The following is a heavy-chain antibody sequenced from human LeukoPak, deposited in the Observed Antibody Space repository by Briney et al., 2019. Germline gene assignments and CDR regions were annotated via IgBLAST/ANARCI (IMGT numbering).Heavy chain of an antibody. J-gene: IGHJ6*03. CDR3: ASQGYYYDSSGYYDYYYYYMDV. V-gene: IGHV1-69*05. Sequence: ASVKVSCKAPGGTFSSYAISWVRQAPGQGLEWMGGIIPILGTANYAQKFQGRVTITTDESTSTAYMELSSLRSEDTAVYYCASQGYYYDSSGYYDYYYYYMDVWGKGTTVTVSS. CDR2: IIPILGTA. D-gene: IGHD3-22*01. CDR1: GGTFSSYA.